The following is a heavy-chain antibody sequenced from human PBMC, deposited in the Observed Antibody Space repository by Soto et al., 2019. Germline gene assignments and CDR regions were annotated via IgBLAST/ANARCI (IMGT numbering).Heavy chain of an antibody. J-gene: IGHJ6*03. V-gene: IGHV3-7*01. CDR1: GFTFSSYW. CDR2: IKQDGSEK. Sequence: GGSLRLSCAASGFTFSSYWMSWVRQAPGKGLEWVANIKQDGSEKYYVDSVKGRFTISRDNAKNSLYLQMNSLRAEDTAVYYCARQGLTVTLLSYYYYMDVWGKGTTVTVSS. D-gene: IGHD4-17*01. CDR3: ARQGLTVTLLSYYYYMDV.